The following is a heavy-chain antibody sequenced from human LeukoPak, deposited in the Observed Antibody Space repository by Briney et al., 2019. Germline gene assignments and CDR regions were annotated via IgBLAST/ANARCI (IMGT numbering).Heavy chain of an antibody. J-gene: IGHJ4*02. CDR2: FKRDGTTT. CDR3: AKSGPVAGSTMRGFDD. CDR1: GVTFSSYS. D-gene: IGHD6-19*01. V-gene: IGHV3-23*01. Sequence: PGGSLRLSCSASGVTFSSYSMSWVRQAPGAGLEWVSSFKRDGTTTYYADSVKGRFTISRDNSRNMLYLQINSLKVEDTAVYYCAKSGPVAGSTMRGFDDWGQGTLVTVSS.